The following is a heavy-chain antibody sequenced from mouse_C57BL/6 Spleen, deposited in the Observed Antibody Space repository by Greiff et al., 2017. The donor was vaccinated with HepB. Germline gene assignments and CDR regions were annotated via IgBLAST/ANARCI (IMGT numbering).Heavy chain of an antibody. Sequence: VQLQQSGAELVRPGTSVKMSCKASGYTFPNYWIGWAKQRPGHGLEWIGDIYPGGGYTNYNEKFKGKATLTADKSSSTAYMQFSSLTSEDSAIYYCARWAAQAGGFAYWGQGTLVTVSA. CDR1: GYTFPNYW. V-gene: IGHV1-63*01. CDR3: ARWAAQAGGFAY. D-gene: IGHD3-2*02. J-gene: IGHJ3*01. CDR2: IYPGGGYT.